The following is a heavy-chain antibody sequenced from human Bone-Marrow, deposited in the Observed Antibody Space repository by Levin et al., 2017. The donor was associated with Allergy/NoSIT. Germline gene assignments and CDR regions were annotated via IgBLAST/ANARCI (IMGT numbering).Heavy chain of an antibody. CDR2: ISASDDST. CDR3: AKVRRGLDAFDI. V-gene: IGHV3-23*01. J-gene: IGHJ3*02. D-gene: IGHD3/OR15-3a*01. CDR1: GFIFSSSA. Sequence: GGSLRVSCAASGFIFSSSAMSWVRQAPGKGLEWVSSISASDDSTYYTDSVKGRLTISRDNSKNTIYLQMNSLRAEDTAVYYCAKVRRGLDAFDIWGQGTMVTVSS.